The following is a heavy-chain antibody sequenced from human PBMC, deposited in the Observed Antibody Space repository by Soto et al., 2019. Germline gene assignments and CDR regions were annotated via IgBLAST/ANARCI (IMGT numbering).Heavy chain of an antibody. V-gene: IGHV4-39*01. CDR2: IYSLGNT. J-gene: IGHJ4*02. CDR3: ARQIYDSSGYYYAY. D-gene: IGHD3-22*01. Sequence: QMQLQESGPGLVKPSETLSLTCTVSGGSISTGGFYWAWSRRPPGRGREWLGTIYSLGNTYYNPSLKSRVTISVDKSKSQLFLKLSSVTAPDTAVYYCARQIYDSSGYYYAYWGQGTLVTVSS. CDR1: GGSISTGGFY.